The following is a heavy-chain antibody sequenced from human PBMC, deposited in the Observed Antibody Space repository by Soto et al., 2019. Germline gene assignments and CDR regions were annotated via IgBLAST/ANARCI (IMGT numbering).Heavy chain of an antibody. CDR2: IYNSGSA. D-gene: IGHD7-27*01. CDR3: ARVGNLRWSDP. Sequence: SETLSLTCTVSGDSIRNAGSSWSWVRQAPGKGLEWIGYIYNSGSAFYNPPLRSRVTISIDLSKNQFSLNLTSVTAADTAVYYCARVGNLRWSDPWGQGTPVTVSS. J-gene: IGHJ5*02. CDR1: GDSIRNAGSS. V-gene: IGHV4-30-2*01.